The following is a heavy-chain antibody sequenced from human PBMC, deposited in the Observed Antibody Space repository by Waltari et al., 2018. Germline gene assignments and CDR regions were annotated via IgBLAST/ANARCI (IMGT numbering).Heavy chain of an antibody. J-gene: IGHJ6*02. V-gene: IGHV4-38-2*01. Sequence: QVQLQESGPGLVKPSETLSLTCAVSGYSISSGYYWGWIRQPPGKGLEWIGSIYHSGSTYYNPSLKSRVTISVDTSKNQLSLKLRSEDTAVYYCASTPSDFWSGYYNHYYGMDVWGQGTTVTVSS. CDR1: GYSISSGYY. CDR3: ASTPSDFWSGYYNHYYGMDV. D-gene: IGHD3-3*01. CDR2: IYHSGST.